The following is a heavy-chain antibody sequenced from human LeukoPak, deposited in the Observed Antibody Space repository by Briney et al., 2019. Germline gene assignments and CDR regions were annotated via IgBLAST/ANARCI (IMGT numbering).Heavy chain of an antibody. V-gene: IGHV1-18*01. CDR2: ISAYNGNT. Sequence: ASVKVSCKASGYTFTSYGISWVRQAPGQGLEWMGWISAYNGNTNYAQKLQGRVTMTTDTSTSTAYMELRSLRSDDTAVYYCARDRRPYDSSGYYALFDYWGQGTLVPVSS. CDR3: ARDRRPYDSSGYYALFDY. D-gene: IGHD3-22*01. J-gene: IGHJ4*02. CDR1: GYTFTSYG.